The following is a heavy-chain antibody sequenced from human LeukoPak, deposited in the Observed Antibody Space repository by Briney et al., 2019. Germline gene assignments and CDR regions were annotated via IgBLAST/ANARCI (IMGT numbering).Heavy chain of an antibody. D-gene: IGHD4-11*01. CDR1: GGSISSSNW. V-gene: IGHV4-4*02. Sequence: SETLSLTCAVSGGSISSSNWWSWVRQPPGKGLEWIGYIYYSGSTNYKSSLKSRVTISVDTSKNQFSLKLSSVTAADTAVYYCARTTEGGYSNGYFYYYYMDVWGKGTTVTISS. CDR3: ARTTEGGYSNGYFYYYYMDV. CDR2: IYYSGST. J-gene: IGHJ6*03.